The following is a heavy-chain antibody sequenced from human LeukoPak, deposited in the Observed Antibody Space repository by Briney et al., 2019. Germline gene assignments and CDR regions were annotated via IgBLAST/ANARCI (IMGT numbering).Heavy chain of an antibody. CDR2: ISSGGSTI. Sequence: PGGSLRLSCAASGFPFSDYYMSWIRQAPGRGLEWISYISSGGSTIYYADSVKGRFTISRDNAKNSLYLQMNNLRAEDTAVYYCARTYYGSGSYSRGVHTFDTWGQGTMVTVSS. CDR3: ARTYYGSGSYSRGVHTFDT. CDR1: GFPFSDYY. D-gene: IGHD3-10*01. J-gene: IGHJ3*02. V-gene: IGHV3-11*01.